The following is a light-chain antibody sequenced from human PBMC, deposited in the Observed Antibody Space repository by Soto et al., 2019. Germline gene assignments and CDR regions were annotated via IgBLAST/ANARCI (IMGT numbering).Light chain of an antibody. J-gene: IGKJ4*01. CDR3: QQYGNSPLLT. CDR2: GAS. CDR1: QSVSNSY. Sequence: EIVLTQSPGTLSLSPGQRATLSCRASQSVSNSYLAWYQQKPGQAPRLLISGASSRAAGIPDRFSGSGSGTEFTLTISRLEPEDFAVYYCQQYGNSPLLTFGGGTKVEIK. V-gene: IGKV3-20*01.